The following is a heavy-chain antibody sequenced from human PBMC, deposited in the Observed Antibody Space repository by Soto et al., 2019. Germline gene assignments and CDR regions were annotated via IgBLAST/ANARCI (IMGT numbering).Heavy chain of an antibody. J-gene: IGHJ6*02. CDR2: ISSSSSYI. CDR3: ARDRVVAATHYYYGMDV. D-gene: IGHD2-15*01. CDR1: GFTFSSYS. Sequence: GSLRLSCAASGFTFSSYSMNWVRQAPGKGLEWVSSISSSSSYIYYADSVEGRFTISRDNAKNSLYLQMNSLRAEDTAVYYCARDRVVAATHYYYGMDVWGQGTTVTVSS. V-gene: IGHV3-21*01.